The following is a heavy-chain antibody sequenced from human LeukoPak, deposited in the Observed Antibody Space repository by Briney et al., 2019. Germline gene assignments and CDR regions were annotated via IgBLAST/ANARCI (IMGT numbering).Heavy chain of an antibody. J-gene: IGHJ4*02. V-gene: IGHV4-34*01. CDR1: GGSFSGYY. CDR3: ARVTGLWEEGHFDY. D-gene: IGHD1-26*01. Sequence: SETLSLTCAVYGGSFSGYYWSWIRQPPGKGLEWIGEINHSGSTNYNPSLKSRVTISVDTSKNQFSLKLSSVTAADTAVYYCARVTGLWEEGHFDYWGQGTLVTVSS. CDR2: INHSGST.